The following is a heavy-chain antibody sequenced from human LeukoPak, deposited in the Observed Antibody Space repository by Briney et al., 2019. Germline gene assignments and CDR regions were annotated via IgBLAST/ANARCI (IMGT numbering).Heavy chain of an antibody. J-gene: IGHJ2*01. D-gene: IGHD5-18*01. V-gene: IGHV4-39*07. CDR3: ARDSVDTAMANGWYFDL. Sequence: PSETLSLTCTVSGGSISSSSYYWGWIHQPPGKGLEWIGSIYYSGSTYYNPSLKSQVTISVDTSKNQFSLKLSSVTAADTAVYYCARDSVDTAMANGWYFDLWGRGTLVTVSS. CDR1: GGSISSSSYY. CDR2: IYYSGST.